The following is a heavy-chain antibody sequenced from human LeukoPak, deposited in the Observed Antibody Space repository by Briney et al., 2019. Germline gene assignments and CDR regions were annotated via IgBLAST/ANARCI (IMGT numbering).Heavy chain of an antibody. CDR2: IIPIFGTA. J-gene: IGHJ3*02. Sequence: SVKVSCKASGGTFSSYAISWVRQAPGQGLEWMGGIIPIFGTANYAQKFQGRVTITTDESTSTAYMELSSLRSEDTAVYYCARSATMIASSAFDIWGQGTMVTVSS. CDR1: GGTFSSYA. D-gene: IGHD3-22*01. V-gene: IGHV1-69*05. CDR3: ARSATMIASSAFDI.